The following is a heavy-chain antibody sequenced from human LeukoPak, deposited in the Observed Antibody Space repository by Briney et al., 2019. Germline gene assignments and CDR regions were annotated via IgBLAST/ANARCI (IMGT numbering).Heavy chain of an antibody. CDR1: GFTFSSYS. CDR2: ISSSSSYT. J-gene: IGHJ4*02. Sequence: GGSLRLSCAASGFTFSSYSMNWVRQAPGKGLEWVSSISSSSSYTNYADSVKGRFTISRDNAKNSLYLQMNSLRAEDTAVYYCARYVRDSSGQLDYWGQGTLVTVSS. V-gene: IGHV3-21*01. CDR3: ARYVRDSSGQLDY. D-gene: IGHD3-22*01.